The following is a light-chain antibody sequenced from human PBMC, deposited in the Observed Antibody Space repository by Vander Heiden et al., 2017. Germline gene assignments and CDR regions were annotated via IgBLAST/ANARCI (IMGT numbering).Light chain of an antibody. CDR3: SSYTSSSQGV. CDR2: EVS. CDR1: SIDAGGATH. Sequence: SALTQPASVSGSPGQSITISCPGTSIDAGGATHVSWYQQHPGKSPKLMIYEVSNRPLGVSNRVSGSKSGNTAALTISGLQAEEEADYYCSSYTSSSQGVFGGGTKLTVL. V-gene: IGLV2-14*01. J-gene: IGLJ3*02.